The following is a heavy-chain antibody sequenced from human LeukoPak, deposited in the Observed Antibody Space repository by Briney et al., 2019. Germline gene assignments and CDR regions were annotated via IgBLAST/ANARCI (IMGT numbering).Heavy chain of an antibody. V-gene: IGHV3-43*02. D-gene: IGHD6-13*01. CDR2: ISWDGGST. J-gene: IGHJ4*02. CDR3: AKDIRRQQLALDY. CDR1: GFTFSSYG. Sequence: GGSLRLSCAASGFTFSSYGMSWVRQAPGKGLEWVSLISWDGGSTYYADSVKGRFTISRDNSKNSLSLQMNSLRTEDTALYYCAKDIRRQQLALDYWGQGTLVTVSS.